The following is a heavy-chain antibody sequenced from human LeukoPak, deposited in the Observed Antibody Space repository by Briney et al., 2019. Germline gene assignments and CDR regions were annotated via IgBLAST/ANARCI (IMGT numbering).Heavy chain of an antibody. CDR3: ARAAPALGLVETLWFGELSLAGFDFQH. CDR1: GYTFTGYY. Sequence: GASVKVSCKASGYTFTGYYMHWVRQAPGQGLEWMGWINPNSGGTNYAQKFQGRVTMTRDTSISTAYMELSRLRSDDTAVYYCARAAPALGLVETLWFGELSLAGFDFQHWGQGTLVTVSS. V-gene: IGHV1-2*02. D-gene: IGHD3-10*01. CDR2: INPNSGGT. J-gene: IGHJ1*01.